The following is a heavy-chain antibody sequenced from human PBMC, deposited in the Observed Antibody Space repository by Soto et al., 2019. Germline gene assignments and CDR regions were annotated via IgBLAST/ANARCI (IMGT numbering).Heavy chain of an antibody. Sequence: QITLKESGPPLVKPTQTLTLTCTFSGFSLSTSGVGVGWIRQPPGKALEWLALIYWDDDKRYSPSLKSRLTINKDTSKNQVVLTMTNMDPVDTATYYCAHRRRGRGDYEAFDIWGQGKMVTVSS. CDR3: AHRRRGRGDYEAFDI. D-gene: IGHD4-17*01. CDR1: GFSLSTSGVG. CDR2: IYWDDDK. V-gene: IGHV2-5*02. J-gene: IGHJ3*02.